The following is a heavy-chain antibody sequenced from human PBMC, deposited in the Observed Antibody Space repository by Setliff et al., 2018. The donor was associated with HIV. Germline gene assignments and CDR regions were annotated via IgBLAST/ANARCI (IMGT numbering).Heavy chain of an antibody. J-gene: IGHJ6*03. CDR2: VHNSGGT. V-gene: IGHV4-39*01. D-gene: IGHD3-16*01. CDR3: VRHTRDTSLGHYYYSIDV. Sequence: ETLSLTCTVPCGSLSTNSYSWGWIRQSPGKGMAWVGNVHNSGGTNCNPSLKSRVSIAVDTSKNQFSLNVNSVAAPDTAVYYRVRHTRDTSLGHYYYSIDVWGKGTTVTVSS. CDR1: CGSLSTNSYS.